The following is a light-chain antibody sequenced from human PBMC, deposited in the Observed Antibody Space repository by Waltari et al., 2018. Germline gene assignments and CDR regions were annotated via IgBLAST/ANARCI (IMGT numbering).Light chain of an antibody. Sequence: QSALTQPPSASGSPGQSVTIPCTGTTSAVGTYNFVPWYHQHPGKAPKLMIYEVTKRPSGVPDRVSGSKSGNTASLTVSGLQAEDEADYYCSSYAGSNNLLFGGGTKLTVL. CDR3: SSYAGSNNLL. V-gene: IGLV2-8*01. CDR1: TSAVGTYNF. J-gene: IGLJ2*01. CDR2: EVT.